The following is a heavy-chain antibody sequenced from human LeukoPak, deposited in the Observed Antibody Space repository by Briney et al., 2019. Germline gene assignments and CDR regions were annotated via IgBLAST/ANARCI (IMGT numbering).Heavy chain of an antibody. V-gene: IGHV3-23*01. CDR3: AKDSITIFGVVIIPPYFDY. CDR2: ISGSGGST. Sequence: GGSLRLSCAASGFTFSSYAMSWVRQAPGKGLEWVSAISGSGGSTYYADSVKGRFTISRDNSKNTLYLQMNSLRAEDTAVYYCAKDSITIFGVVIIPPYFDYWGQGTLVTVSS. CDR1: GFTFSSYA. J-gene: IGHJ4*02. D-gene: IGHD3-3*01.